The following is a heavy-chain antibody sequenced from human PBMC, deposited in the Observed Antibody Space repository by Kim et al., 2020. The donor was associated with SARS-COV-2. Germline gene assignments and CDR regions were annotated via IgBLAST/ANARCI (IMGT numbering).Heavy chain of an antibody. CDR3: AKATYLHCGGNCYQFDY. J-gene: IGHJ4*02. D-gene: IGHD2-21*02. CDR1: GFTFNSYA. Sequence: GGSLRLSCAASGFTFNSYAMNWVRQAPGKGLEWVSGISGSGVTTYYANSVKGRFTISRDNSMNTLYLQMNSLRAEDTAVYYCAKATYLHCGGNCYQFDYWGQGTLVSVSS. CDR2: ISGSGVTT. V-gene: IGHV3-23*01.